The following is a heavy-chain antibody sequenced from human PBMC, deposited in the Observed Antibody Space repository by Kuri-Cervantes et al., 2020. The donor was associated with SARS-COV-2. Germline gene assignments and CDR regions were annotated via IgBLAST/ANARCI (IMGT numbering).Heavy chain of an antibody. Sequence: GGSLRLSCAASGFTFSTSWVSWVRQAPGKGLEWVASINEDGNEKYYMDSVKGRLTISRDNAKNSLFLQMNSLRAEDTAVYYCARENDTGYYPYFDYWGQGTLVTVSS. J-gene: IGHJ4*02. CDR3: ARENDTGYYPYFDY. V-gene: IGHV3-7*04. CDR1: GFTFSTSW. D-gene: IGHD3-9*01. CDR2: INEDGNEK.